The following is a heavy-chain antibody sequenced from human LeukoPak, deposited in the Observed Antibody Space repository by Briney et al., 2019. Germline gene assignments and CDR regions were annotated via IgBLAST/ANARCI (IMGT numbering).Heavy chain of an antibody. CDR2: IYYSGST. Sequence: SETLSLTCTVSGGSISNYYWSWIRQPPGKGLEWIGYIYYSGSTNYNPSLKSRVTISADTSKNQFSLKLSSVTAADTAVYYCARYYYDTSGMYYFDYWGQGTLVTVSS. D-gene: IGHD3-22*01. V-gene: IGHV4-59*01. CDR1: GGSISNYY. CDR3: ARYYYDTSGMYYFDY. J-gene: IGHJ4*02.